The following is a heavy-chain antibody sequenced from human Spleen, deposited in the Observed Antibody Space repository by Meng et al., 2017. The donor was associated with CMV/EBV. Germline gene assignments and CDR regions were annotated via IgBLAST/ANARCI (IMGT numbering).Heavy chain of an antibody. D-gene: IGHD5-12*01. Sequence: QVQLQESGPGLVKPSETLSLPCTVSGGSISSYYWSWIRQPAGKGLEWIGRIYTSGSTNYNPSLKSRVTMSVDTSKNQFSLKLSSVTAADTAVYYCAREVIYSGYDRNFDYWGQGTLVTVSS. CDR1: GGSISSYY. CDR3: AREVIYSGYDRNFDY. V-gene: IGHV4-4*07. J-gene: IGHJ4*02. CDR2: IYTSGST.